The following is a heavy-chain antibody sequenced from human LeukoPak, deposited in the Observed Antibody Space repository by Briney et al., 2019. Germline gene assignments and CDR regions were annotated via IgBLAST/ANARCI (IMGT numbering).Heavy chain of an antibody. Sequence: GGSLRLSCAASGFTFSSYWMSWVRQAPGKGLEWVSGISGSGGSTYYADSVKGRFTISRDNSKNTLYLQMISLRAEDTAVYYCAKEGDLYSYGPKEGPWGQGTLVTVSS. CDR2: ISGSGGST. CDR3: AKEGDLYSYGPKEGP. J-gene: IGHJ5*02. D-gene: IGHD5-18*01. V-gene: IGHV3-23*01. CDR1: GFTFSSYW.